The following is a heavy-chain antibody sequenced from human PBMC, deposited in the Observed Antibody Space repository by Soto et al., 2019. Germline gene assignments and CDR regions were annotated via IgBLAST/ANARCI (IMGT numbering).Heavy chain of an antibody. D-gene: IGHD5-12*01. CDR1: GFTFRTND. Sequence: EEQLVESGGGLVQPGGSLRISCAASGFTFRTNDMHWVRQAPGKGLEWVAGIGTAADTYYPDSVKGRFTISRDNAKSSLYLQMKSLRAGDTAVYYCARGWLRRGDLDYWGQGTLVTVSS. V-gene: IGHV3-13*04. CDR2: IGTAADT. J-gene: IGHJ4*02. CDR3: ARGWLRRGDLDY.